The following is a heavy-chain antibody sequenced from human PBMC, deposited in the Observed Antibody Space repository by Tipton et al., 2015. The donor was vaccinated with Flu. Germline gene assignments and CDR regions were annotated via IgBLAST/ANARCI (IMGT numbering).Heavy chain of an antibody. CDR2: IYYSGNT. J-gene: IGHJ6*02. Sequence: LSCTVSGGSISSSSYYWGWIRQPPGKGLEWIGSIYYSGNTFSIPSLKSRVTISIDTSKNQFSLKLTSVTAADTAVYYCAREPSSDYGMDVWGQGTTVTVS. CDR1: GGSISSSSYY. CDR3: AREPSSDYGMDV. V-gene: IGHV4-39*07.